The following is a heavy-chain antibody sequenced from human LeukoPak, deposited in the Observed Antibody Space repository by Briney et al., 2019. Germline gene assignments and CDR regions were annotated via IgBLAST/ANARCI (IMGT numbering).Heavy chain of an antibody. D-gene: IGHD3-22*01. CDR1: GFTFSIYA. J-gene: IGHJ4*02. CDR2: ISYDGSNT. V-gene: IGHV3-30-3*01. CDR3: ARGIVVVMGGFDY. Sequence: GESRRLSCAASGFTFSIYAMRWVRQAPGKGLGWVAAISYDGSNTYYTDSVKGRFTIARDNSNNTIYPHMNSLRAEDTAVYYCARGIVVVMGGFDYWGQGTLVTVSS.